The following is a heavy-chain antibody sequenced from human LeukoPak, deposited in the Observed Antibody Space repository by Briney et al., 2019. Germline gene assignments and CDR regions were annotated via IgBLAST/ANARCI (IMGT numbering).Heavy chain of an antibody. Sequence: GGSLRLSCAASGFTLSTYWMHWVRQAPGKGLAWVSRINGDGGSRNYADSVKGRFTISRDNAKNTLYLQMSSLRVEDTAVYYCASASSHRTAAGGDYWGQGTLVTVST. D-gene: IGHD6-13*01. J-gene: IGHJ4*02. CDR3: ASASSHRTAAGGDY. CDR2: INGDGGSR. V-gene: IGHV3-74*01. CDR1: GFTLSTYW.